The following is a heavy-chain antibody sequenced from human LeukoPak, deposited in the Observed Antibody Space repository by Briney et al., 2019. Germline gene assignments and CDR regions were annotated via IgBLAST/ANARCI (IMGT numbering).Heavy chain of an antibody. D-gene: IGHD3-16*01. J-gene: IGHJ4*02. CDR2: TIPIFGTA. CDR1: GGTFSSYA. Sequence: SVKVSCKASGGTFSSYAISWVRQAPGQGLEWMVGTIPIFGTANYAQKFQGRVTITTDESTSTAYMELSSLRSEDTAVYYCARSIMITFGGVYYFDYWGQGTLVTVSS. V-gene: IGHV1-69*05. CDR3: ARSIMITFGGVYYFDY.